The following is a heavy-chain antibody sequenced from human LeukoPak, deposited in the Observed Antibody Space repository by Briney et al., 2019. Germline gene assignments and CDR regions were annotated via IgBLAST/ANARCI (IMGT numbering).Heavy chain of an antibody. CDR3: ARGSDY. Sequence: GGSLKLSCAASGFSFSGSAMNWVRQAPGKGLEWVGNIKQDGSEKNYADSVKGRVTISRDNAKNSLYLQMNSLRAEDTAVYYCARGSDYWGQGTLVTVSS. CDR1: GFSFSGSA. CDR2: IKQDGSEK. J-gene: IGHJ4*02. V-gene: IGHV3-7*01.